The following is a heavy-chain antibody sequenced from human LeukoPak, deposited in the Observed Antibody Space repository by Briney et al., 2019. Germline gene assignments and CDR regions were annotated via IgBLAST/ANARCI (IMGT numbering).Heavy chain of an antibody. CDR3: ARAWYSSGWYSDY. CDR2: INPNSGGT. V-gene: IGHV1-2*02. CDR1: GYTFTGYY. D-gene: IGHD6-19*01. J-gene: IGHJ4*02. Sequence: GASVKVSCKASGYTFTGYYMHWVRQAPGQGLEWMGWINPNSGGTNYAQKFQGRVTMTRDTSISTAYMELSRLRSDDTAVYYCARAWYSSGWYSDYWGQGTLVTVSS.